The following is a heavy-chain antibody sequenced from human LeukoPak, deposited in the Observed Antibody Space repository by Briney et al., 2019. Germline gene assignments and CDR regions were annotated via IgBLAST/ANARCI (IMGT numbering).Heavy chain of an antibody. V-gene: IGHV4-59*01. CDR3: ARDRSSKGLPQDDYYYYYYMDV. CDR2: IYYSGST. CDR1: GGSISSYY. J-gene: IGHJ6*03. D-gene: IGHD5-18*01. Sequence: SETLSLTCTVSGGSISSYYWSWIRQPPGKGLEWIGYIYYSGSTNYNPSLKSRVTISVDTSKNQFSLKLSSVTAADTAVYYCARDRSSKGLPQDDYYYYYYMDVWGKGTTVTISS.